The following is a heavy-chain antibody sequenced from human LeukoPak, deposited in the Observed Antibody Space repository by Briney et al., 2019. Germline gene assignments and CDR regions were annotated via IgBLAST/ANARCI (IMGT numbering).Heavy chain of an antibody. D-gene: IGHD1-7*01. V-gene: IGHV4-59*01. CDR2: IYYSGST. Sequence: SETLSLTCTVSGGSISSYYWGWIRQPPGKGLESIGYIYYSGSTYYNPSLKSRVTISVDTSKNQFSLKLSSVTAADTAVYYCAKVAGTTYYFDYWGQGTLVTVSS. CDR1: GGSISSYY. J-gene: IGHJ4*02. CDR3: AKVAGTTYYFDY.